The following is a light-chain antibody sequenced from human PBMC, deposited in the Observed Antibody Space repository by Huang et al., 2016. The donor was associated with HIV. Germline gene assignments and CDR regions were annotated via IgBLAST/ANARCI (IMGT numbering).Light chain of an antibody. CDR1: QSVSSN. Sequence: EIVMTQSPATLSVSPGERATLSCRASQSVSSNLAWYQQKPGQAPRLLIYGASSGATGIPATGSPARFSGSGSGKEFTLTISSLQSEDFAVYYCQQYNSWSLTFGGGTKVEIK. CDR2: GAS. CDR3: QQYNSWSLT. J-gene: IGKJ4*01. V-gene: IGKV3-15*01.